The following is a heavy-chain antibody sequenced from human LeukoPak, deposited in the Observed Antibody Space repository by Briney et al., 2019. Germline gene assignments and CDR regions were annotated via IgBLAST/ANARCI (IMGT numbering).Heavy chain of an antibody. D-gene: IGHD3-10*01. J-gene: IGHJ6*03. CDR2: ISYDGSNK. Sequence: SLRLSCAASGFTFSSYGMHWVRRAPGKGLEWVAVISYDGSNKYYADSVKGRFTISRDNSKNTLYLQMNSLRAEDTAVYYCAKDGASYGSGSTQYYYYYMDVWGKGTTVTVSS. CDR3: AKDGASYGSGSTQYYYYYMDV. V-gene: IGHV3-30*18. CDR1: GFTFSSYG.